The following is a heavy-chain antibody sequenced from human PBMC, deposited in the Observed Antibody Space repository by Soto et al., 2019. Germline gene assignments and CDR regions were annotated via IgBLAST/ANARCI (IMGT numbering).Heavy chain of an antibody. CDR3: ARDHYYYYGMDV. J-gene: IGHJ6*02. Sequence: ASVKVSCKASGGTFSSYAISWVRPAPGQGLEWKGGIIPIFGTANYAQKFQGRVTITADESTSTAYMELSSLRSEDTAVYYCARDHYYYYGMDVWGQGTTVTVSS. CDR2: IIPIFGTA. CDR1: GGTFSSYA. V-gene: IGHV1-69*13.